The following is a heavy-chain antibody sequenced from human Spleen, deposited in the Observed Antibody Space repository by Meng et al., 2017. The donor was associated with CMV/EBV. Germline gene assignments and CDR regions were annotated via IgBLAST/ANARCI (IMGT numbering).Heavy chain of an antibody. V-gene: IGHV3-48*03. CDR1: GFTFSSYE. CDR2: ISSTANTI. D-gene: IGHD2-2*02. J-gene: IGHJ3*02. CDR3: VKSGCSTTGCYTNGFDI. Sequence: GESLKISCAASGFTFSSYEMHWVRQAPGKGLEWISYISSTANTIYYADSVKDRFTISRDNAKNSLYLQMTRLRPEDTALYYCVKSGCSTTGCYTNGFDIWGQGTMVTVSS.